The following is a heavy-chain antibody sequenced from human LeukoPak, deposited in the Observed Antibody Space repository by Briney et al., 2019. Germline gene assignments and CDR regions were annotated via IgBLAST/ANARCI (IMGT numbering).Heavy chain of an antibody. D-gene: IGHD2-15*01. Sequence: GGSLRLSCAASGFTFSIYAMSWVRQAPGKGLEWVSVISGSGRTTYYADSVKGRFTISRDNSKNTLYLQMNSLRAEDTAVYYCAKGLGSSPYYYGMDVWGQGTTVTVSS. CDR1: GFTFSIYA. J-gene: IGHJ6*02. CDR2: ISGSGRTT. V-gene: IGHV3-23*01. CDR3: AKGLGSSPYYYGMDV.